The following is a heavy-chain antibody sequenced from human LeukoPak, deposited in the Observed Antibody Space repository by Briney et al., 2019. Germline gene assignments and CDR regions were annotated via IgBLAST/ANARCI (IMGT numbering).Heavy chain of an antibody. J-gene: IGHJ5*02. CDR3: ARDRSYDSSGYYYPNWFDP. Sequence: ASVKVSCKASGYTFTSYGISWVRQAPGQGLEWMGWIRAYNGNTNYAQKLQGRVTMTTDTSTSTAYMELRSLRSDDTAVYYCARDRSYDSSGYYYPNWFDPWGQGTLVTVSS. V-gene: IGHV1-18*01. CDR1: GYTFTSYG. D-gene: IGHD3-22*01. CDR2: IRAYNGNT.